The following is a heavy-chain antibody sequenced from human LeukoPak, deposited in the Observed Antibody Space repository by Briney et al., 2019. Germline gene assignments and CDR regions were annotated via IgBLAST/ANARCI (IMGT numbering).Heavy chain of an antibody. J-gene: IGHJ4*02. Sequence: PGGSLRLSCAASGFTFSNAWMSWVRQAPGKGLEWVCRIKSKTDGGTTDYAAAVKGRFTISRDDSNNTLYLQMNSLKTEATAVYYCTTGYGDYGFDYWGQGTLVTVSS. CDR3: TTGYGDYGFDY. V-gene: IGHV3-15*01. CDR1: GFTFSNAW. D-gene: IGHD4-17*01. CDR2: IKSKTDGGTT.